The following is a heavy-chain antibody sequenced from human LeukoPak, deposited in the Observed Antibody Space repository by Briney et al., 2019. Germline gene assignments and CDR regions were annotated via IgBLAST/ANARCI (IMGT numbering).Heavy chain of an antibody. CDR3: AKRGSSETRWYPFDY. V-gene: IGHV3-23*01. CDR2: ISGGGDST. CDR1: GFIFGKYA. Sequence: PGGSLRLSCVGSGFIFGKYAMTWVRQAPGKGLEWVSTISGGGDSTWNADSVKGRFTVSRDNSKNTLYLQMGSLRVEDTAVYYCAKRGSSETRWYPFDYWGQGTLVTVSS. J-gene: IGHJ4*02. D-gene: IGHD2-15*01.